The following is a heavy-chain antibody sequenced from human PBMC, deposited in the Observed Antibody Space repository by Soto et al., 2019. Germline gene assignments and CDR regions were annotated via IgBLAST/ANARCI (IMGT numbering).Heavy chain of an antibody. D-gene: IGHD3-16*01. J-gene: IGHJ6*02. CDR2: ISPYNDQT. CDR1: GYTFIRYG. Sequence: QVQLVQSASEVMKPGASVKVSCKASGYTFIRYGITWVRQAPGQRLEWMGWISPYNDQTIYAQKLQGRATMTADTSTRTVYMQLRSLKSADTAVYYCARGGYYDNVWGKLSHYGLDVWGQGTSVTVSS. V-gene: IGHV1-18*01. CDR3: ARGGYYDNVWGKLSHYGLDV.